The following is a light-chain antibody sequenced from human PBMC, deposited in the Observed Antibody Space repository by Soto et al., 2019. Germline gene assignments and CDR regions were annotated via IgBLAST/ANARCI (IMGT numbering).Light chain of an antibody. J-gene: IGKJ3*01. CDR3: PRYGRVQQL. Sequence: SQSVSSSSLAWYQQNPGQAPRLLIYGASSRVTGIPDRFSGGVSGTDFNMTFVRLDPIDFAPFFCPRYGRVQQLVGPGTKVDIK. CDR2: GAS. V-gene: IGKV3-20*01. CDR1: QSVSSSS.